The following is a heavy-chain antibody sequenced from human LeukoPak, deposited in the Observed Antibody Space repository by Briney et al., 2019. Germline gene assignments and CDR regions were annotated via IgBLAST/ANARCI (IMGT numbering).Heavy chain of an antibody. CDR2: ISGSGGST. CDR1: GFTFSSYA. V-gene: IGHV3-23*01. D-gene: IGHD1-26*01. Sequence: PGGSLRLSCAASGFTFSSYAMSWVRQAPGKGLEWVSAISGSGGSTYYADSVKGRFTISRDNSKNTLYLQMNSLRAEDTAVYYCAKDPDPSYSGSYEAESWGQGTLVTVSS. J-gene: IGHJ4*02. CDR3: AKDPDPSYSGSYEAES.